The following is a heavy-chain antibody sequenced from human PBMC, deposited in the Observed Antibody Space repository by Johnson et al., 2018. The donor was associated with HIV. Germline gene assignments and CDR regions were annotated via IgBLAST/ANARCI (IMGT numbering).Heavy chain of an antibody. Sequence: QVQLVESGGGVVQPGRSLRLSCAASGFTFSSYAMHWVRQAPGKGLEWVAVISYDGSNKYYADSVKGRFTISRDNSKNTLYLQMNSLRAGDTAVYYCAKYYDILTGRNTLRDAFDIWGQGTMVTVSS. CDR1: GFTFSSYA. J-gene: IGHJ3*02. V-gene: IGHV3-30*04. CDR2: ISYDGSNK. D-gene: IGHD3-9*01. CDR3: AKYYDILTGRNTLRDAFDI.